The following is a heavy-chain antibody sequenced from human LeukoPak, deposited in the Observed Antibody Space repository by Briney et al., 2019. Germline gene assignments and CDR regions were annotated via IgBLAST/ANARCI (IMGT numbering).Heavy chain of an antibody. CDR1: GFTFSGYA. Sequence: GGSLRLSCAASGFTFSGYAMSWVRQAPGKGLEWVSAISGSGGSTYYADSVKGRFTISRDNSKNTLYLQMNSLRAEDTAVYYCASTPFGTGDYWGQGTLVTVSS. CDR2: ISGSGGST. CDR3: ASTPFGTGDY. D-gene: IGHD3-10*01. J-gene: IGHJ4*02. V-gene: IGHV3-23*01.